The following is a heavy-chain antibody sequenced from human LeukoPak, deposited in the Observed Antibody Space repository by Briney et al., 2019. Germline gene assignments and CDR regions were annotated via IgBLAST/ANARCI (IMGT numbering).Heavy chain of an antibody. J-gene: IGHJ4*02. V-gene: IGHV3-23*01. Sequence: GGSLRLSCAASGFTLSSYAMSWVRQAPGKGLEWVSTISASGGNTFYADSVKGRFTISRDNSKNTLHLQMNSLRAEDTAVYYCAKDGRVEQQLYYFDYWGQGALVTVPS. CDR1: GFTLSSYA. CDR3: AKDGRVEQQLYYFDY. CDR2: ISASGGNT. D-gene: IGHD6-13*01.